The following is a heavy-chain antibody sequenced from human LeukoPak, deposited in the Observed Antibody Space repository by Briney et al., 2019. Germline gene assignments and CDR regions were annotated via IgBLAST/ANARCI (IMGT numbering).Heavy chain of an antibody. Sequence: SETLSLTCTVSGGSISSYYWSWIRQPPGKGLEWIGYIYYSGSTNYNPSLKSRVTISVDTSKNQFSLKLSSVTAADTAVYYCARGAGSSSWYRPPFDYWGQGTLVTVSS. D-gene: IGHD6-13*01. V-gene: IGHV4-59*01. J-gene: IGHJ4*02. CDR2: IYYSGST. CDR3: ARGAGSSSWYRPPFDY. CDR1: GGSISSYY.